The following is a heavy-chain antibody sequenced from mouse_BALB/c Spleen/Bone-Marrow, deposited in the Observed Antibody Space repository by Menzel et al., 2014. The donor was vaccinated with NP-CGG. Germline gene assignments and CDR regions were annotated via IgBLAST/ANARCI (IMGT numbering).Heavy chain of an antibody. CDR1: GYTFTSYW. Sequence: VQLKQSGTVLARPGASVKMSCKVSGYTFTSYWMHWVKQRPGQGLEWIGAIYPGNSDTSYNQKFKGKAKLTAVTSTSTAYMELSSLTNEDSAVYYCTRWNYYGSSYDYWGQGTTLTVSS. CDR2: IYPGNSDT. D-gene: IGHD1-1*01. CDR3: TRWNYYGSSYDY. V-gene: IGHV1-5*01. J-gene: IGHJ2*01.